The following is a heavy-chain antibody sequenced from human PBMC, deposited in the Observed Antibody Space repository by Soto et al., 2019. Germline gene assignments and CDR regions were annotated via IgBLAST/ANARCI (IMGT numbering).Heavy chain of an antibody. V-gene: IGHV4-31*03. J-gene: IGHJ4*02. CDR3: ARAVGPNQLLNPYYFDY. CDR1: GGSISSGGYY. Sequence: ASETLSLTCTVYGGSISSGGYYWSWIRQHPGKGLEWIGYIYYSGSTYYNPSLKSRVTISVDTSKNQFSLKLSSVTAADTAVYYCARAVGPNQLLNPYYFDYWGQGTLVTVSS. CDR2: IYYSGST. D-gene: IGHD2-2*02.